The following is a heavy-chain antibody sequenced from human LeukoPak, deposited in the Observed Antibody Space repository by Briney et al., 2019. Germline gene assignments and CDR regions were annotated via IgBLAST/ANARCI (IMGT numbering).Heavy chain of an antibody. V-gene: IGHV3-23*01. Sequence: GGSLRLSCAASGFTFSSYAMGWVRQAPGKGLEWVSAISGSGGSTYYADSVKGRFTISRDNSKNTLYLQMNSLRAEDTAVYYCAKVTSPHGSGRRDAFDIWGQGTMVTVSS. CDR3: AKVTSPHGSGRRDAFDI. D-gene: IGHD3-10*01. CDR2: ISGSGGST. J-gene: IGHJ3*02. CDR1: GFTFSSYA.